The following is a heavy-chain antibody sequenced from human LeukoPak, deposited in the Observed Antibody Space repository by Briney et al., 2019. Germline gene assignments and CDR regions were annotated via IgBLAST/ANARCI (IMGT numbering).Heavy chain of an antibody. D-gene: IGHD3-9*01. V-gene: IGHV3-9*01. Sequence: SGGSLRLSCAASGFTFDDYAMHWVRQAPGKGLEWVSGISWNSGSIGYADSVKGRFTISRDNAKNSLYLQMNSLRAEDTALYYCAKDTDDILTGPVDYWGQGTLVTVSS. CDR2: ISWNSGSI. CDR1: GFTFDDYA. J-gene: IGHJ4*02. CDR3: AKDTDDILTGPVDY.